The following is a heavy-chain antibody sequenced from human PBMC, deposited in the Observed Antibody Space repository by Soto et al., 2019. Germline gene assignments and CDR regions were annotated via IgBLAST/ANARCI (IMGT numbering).Heavy chain of an antibody. D-gene: IGHD6-13*01. V-gene: IGHV1-8*01. J-gene: IGHJ6*02. Sequence: ASVKVSCKASGYTFTSYDINWVRQATGQGLEWMGWMNPNSGNTGYAQKFQGRVTMTRNTSISTAYMELSSLRSEDTAVYYCARGIGYSSSWYSAYYYYGMDVWGQRTTVTVSS. CDR2: MNPNSGNT. CDR3: ARGIGYSSSWYSAYYYYGMDV. CDR1: GYTFTSYD.